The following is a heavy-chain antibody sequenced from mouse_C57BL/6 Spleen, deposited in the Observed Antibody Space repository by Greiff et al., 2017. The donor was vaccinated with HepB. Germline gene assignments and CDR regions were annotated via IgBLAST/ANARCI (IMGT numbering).Heavy chain of an antibody. D-gene: IGHD1-1*01. CDR2: IWGGGST. V-gene: IGHV2-9*01. CDR3: AKTNDYYGKDYYAMDY. Sequence: VKLVESGPGLVAPSQILSITCTVSGFSLTSYGVDWVRQPPGKGLEWLGVIWGGGSTNYNSALMSRLSISKDNSKSQVFLKMNSLQTDDTAMYYCAKTNDYYGKDYYAMDYWGQGTSVTVSS. J-gene: IGHJ4*01. CDR1: GFSLTSYG.